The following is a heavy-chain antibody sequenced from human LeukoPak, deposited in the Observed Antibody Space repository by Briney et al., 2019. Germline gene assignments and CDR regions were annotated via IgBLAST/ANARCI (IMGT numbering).Heavy chain of an antibody. CDR1: GFTFSSYW. D-gene: IGHD3-3*01. CDR2: IKEDGSEK. CDR3: ARAPTVFGMVSYFDY. Sequence: GGSLRLSCAASGFTFSSYWMHWVRQAPGKGLEWVAIIKEDGSEKYYMDSVKGRFTISRDNAKNSLYLQMNSLRVEDTAVYYCARAPTVFGMVSYFDYWGQGTLVTVSS. V-gene: IGHV3-7*01. J-gene: IGHJ4*02.